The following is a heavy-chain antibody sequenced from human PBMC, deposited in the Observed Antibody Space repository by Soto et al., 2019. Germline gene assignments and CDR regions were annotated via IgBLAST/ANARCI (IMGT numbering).Heavy chain of an antibody. D-gene: IGHD1-26*01. CDR2: IWYDGSSK. J-gene: IGHJ6*01. Sequence: QVQLVESGGGMVQPGGSLTLSCAASGFSFSTYGMHWVRQAPGKGLEWVAVIWYDGSSKFYLESVKGRFTISRDNSKNILYMHMNSLRAEDTALYYCARVRAGAVGDSGDYSYAKDVWGQGTTVIVSS. V-gene: IGHV3-33*01. CDR3: ARVRAGAVGDSGDYSYAKDV. CDR1: GFSFSTYG.